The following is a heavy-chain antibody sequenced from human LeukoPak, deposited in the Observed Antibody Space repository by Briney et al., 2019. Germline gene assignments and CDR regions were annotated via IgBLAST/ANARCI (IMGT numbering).Heavy chain of an antibody. V-gene: IGHV3-53*01. Sequence: GGSLRLSCAASGFTFSSYSMNWVRQAPGKGLEWVSVIYSGGSTYYADSVKGRFTISRDNSKNTLYLQMNSLRAEDTAVYYCARALSGFDYWGQGTLVTVSS. J-gene: IGHJ4*02. CDR3: ARALSGFDY. CDR2: IYSGGST. CDR1: GFTFSSYS. D-gene: IGHD2-15*01.